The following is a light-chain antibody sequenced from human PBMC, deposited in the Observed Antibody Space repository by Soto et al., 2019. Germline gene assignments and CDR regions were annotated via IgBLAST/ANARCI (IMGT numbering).Light chain of an antibody. CDR2: DTS. J-gene: IGKJ1*01. V-gene: IGKV3-20*01. CDR3: QQCGSSPS. CDR1: QSVSSSY. Sequence: EIVLTQSPGTLSLSPGERATLSCRASQSVSSSYLAWYQQKPGQAPRLLIYDTSSRDTGIPDRFSGSGSGTDFTLAISRLEPEDFAVYYCQQCGSSPSFGQGTKVELK.